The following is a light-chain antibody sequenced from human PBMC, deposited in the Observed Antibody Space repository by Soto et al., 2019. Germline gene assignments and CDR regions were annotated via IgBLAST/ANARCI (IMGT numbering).Light chain of an antibody. V-gene: IGLV2-14*03. J-gene: IGLJ1*01. CDR1: SSDVGGYNF. CDR2: EVS. Sequence: QSVLTQPASVFGSPGQSITISCTGTSSDVGGYNFVSWYQQHSGKAPKLMIYEVSNRPSGVSNRFSGSKSGNTASLTISGLQPEDEADYYCSSYTTSSTVVFGTGTKVTVL. CDR3: SSYTTSSTVV.